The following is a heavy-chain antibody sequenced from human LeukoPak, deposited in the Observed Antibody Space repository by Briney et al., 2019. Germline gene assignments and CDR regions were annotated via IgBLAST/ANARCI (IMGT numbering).Heavy chain of an antibody. Sequence: PSETLSLTCTVSGGSISSYHWSWLRQPPGKGLEWIGYIYYSGSTNYNPSLKSRVTISVDTSKNQFSLKLSSVTAADTAVYYCARAYWSYYYDSSGYYNWFDPWGQGTLVTVSS. J-gene: IGHJ5*02. V-gene: IGHV4-59*01. CDR1: GGSISSYH. D-gene: IGHD3-22*01. CDR2: IYYSGST. CDR3: ARAYWSYYYDSSGYYNWFDP.